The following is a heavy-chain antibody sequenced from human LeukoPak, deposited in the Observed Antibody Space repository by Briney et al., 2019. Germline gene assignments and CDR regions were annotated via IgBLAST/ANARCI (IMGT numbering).Heavy chain of an antibody. V-gene: IGHV1-69*06. Sequence: SVKVSCKASGGTFSSYAISWVRQAPGQGLEWMGGIIPIFGTANYAQKFQGRVTITADKSTSTAYMELSRLRSDDTAVYYCARDNYDFWSGYSYYYYYYMDVWGKGTTVTVSS. CDR1: GGTFSSYA. D-gene: IGHD3-3*01. CDR3: ARDNYDFWSGYSYYYYYYMDV. J-gene: IGHJ6*03. CDR2: IIPIFGTA.